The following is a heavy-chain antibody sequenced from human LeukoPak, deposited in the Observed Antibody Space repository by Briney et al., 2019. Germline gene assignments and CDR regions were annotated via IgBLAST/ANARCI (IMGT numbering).Heavy chain of an antibody. CDR1: GFTFRTYW. J-gene: IGHJ4*02. V-gene: IGHV3-74*01. CDR2: INSDGSTT. D-gene: IGHD3-10*01. Sequence: GRSLRLSCAASGFTFRTYWMHWVRHTPGQGLVWVSRINSDGSTTNYADSVKGRFTVSRDNAQNTLYLQMSSLRAEDTAVYYCARAGNYYFEYWGQGALVTVSS. CDR3: ARAGNYYFEY.